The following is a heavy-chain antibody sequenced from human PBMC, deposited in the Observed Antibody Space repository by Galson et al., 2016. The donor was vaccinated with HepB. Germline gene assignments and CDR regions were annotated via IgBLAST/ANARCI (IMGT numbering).Heavy chain of an antibody. CDR1: GASINSFTFY. V-gene: IGHV4-39*01. D-gene: IGHD3-3*01. Sequence: SETLSLTCTVSGASINSFTFYWGWIRQPPGKGLEWIGSIYYTWTTYYHPSLRSRSTISLDTSPDQFSLKLTSVTAADTAVDYCARHGDGTERGYASWSGYLPTFDYWGQGNLVTVSS. CDR3: ARHGDGTERGYASWSGYLPTFDY. CDR2: IYYTWTT. J-gene: IGHJ4*02.